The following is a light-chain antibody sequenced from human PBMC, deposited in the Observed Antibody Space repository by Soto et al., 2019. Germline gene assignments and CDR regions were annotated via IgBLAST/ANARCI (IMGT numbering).Light chain of an antibody. J-gene: IGKJ2*01. CDR3: QQYSSFPYT. CDR1: HDTSNS. Sequence: DIQMTQSPSSLSASVGDRVTITCRASHDTSNSVAWFQQRPGMAPKSLIYGASSLQSGVSSRFSGSGSGTQFTLTISSLQPEDFATYYCQQYSSFPYTFRQGTKLEIK. CDR2: GAS. V-gene: IGKV1-16*01.